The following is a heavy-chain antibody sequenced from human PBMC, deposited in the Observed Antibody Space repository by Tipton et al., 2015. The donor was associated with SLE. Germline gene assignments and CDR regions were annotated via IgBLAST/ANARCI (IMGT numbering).Heavy chain of an antibody. Sequence: TLSLTCIVSDGSITSSRHNWGWIRQPPGKGLEWIGSIYSYGRGYYNPTLKIRVTISVQTSKNQLSLRLNSVTAADTAIYYCARQGAVAGFDNWGQGTLVTVSS. CDR3: ARQGAVAGFDN. J-gene: IGHJ4*02. V-gene: IGHV4-39*07. D-gene: IGHD6-19*01. CDR2: IYSYGRG. CDR1: DGSITSSRHN.